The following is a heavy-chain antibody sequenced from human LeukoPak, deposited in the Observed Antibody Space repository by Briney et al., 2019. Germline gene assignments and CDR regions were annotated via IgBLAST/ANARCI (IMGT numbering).Heavy chain of an antibody. CDR2: INYSGTT. CDR1: GDSIGSYY. D-gene: IGHD6-13*01. CDR3: ARQMGSGYSSSWYLQH. V-gene: IGHV4-59*01. J-gene: IGHJ1*01. Sequence: SETVSLTCTVSGDSIGSYYWNWIRQAPGRGLEWIGYINYSGTTTYNPSLKSRVTISVDTSKTQFSLKLSSVTAADTAVYYCARQMGSGYSSSWYLQHWGQGTLVTVSS.